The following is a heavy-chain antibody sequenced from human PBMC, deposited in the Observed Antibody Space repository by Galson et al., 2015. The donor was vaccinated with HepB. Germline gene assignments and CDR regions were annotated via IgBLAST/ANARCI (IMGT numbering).Heavy chain of an antibody. Sequence: SEILSLTCAVSGGSFSGLYWTWIRQSPDKGLEWIGEINHIGGTNYNPSLKSRATLSVDTSRKQFSLKLRSLNAADTAVYYCARRGGSRLTATFDLWGQGVVVTVSS. J-gene: IGHJ4*02. CDR1: GGSFSGLY. V-gene: IGHV4-34*01. CDR2: INHIGGT. D-gene: IGHD2-15*01. CDR3: ARRGGSRLTATFDL.